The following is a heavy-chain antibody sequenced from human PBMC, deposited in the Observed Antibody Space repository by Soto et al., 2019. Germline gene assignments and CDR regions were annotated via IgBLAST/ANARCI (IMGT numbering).Heavy chain of an antibody. CDR3: ASSRALVGSSAYWYFDL. CDR1: GDSISRGGYY. D-gene: IGHD1-26*01. CDR2: TYNSGST. Sequence: QVQLQESGPGLVKPSQTLSLTCTVFGDSISRGGYYWSWIRQHPGKGLEWIGYTYNSGSTNYNPSLKSRLSISGDTSTNRFSMELSYVTAADTAVYYCASSRALVGSSAYWYFDLWGRGTLVTVST. V-gene: IGHV4-31*03. J-gene: IGHJ2*01.